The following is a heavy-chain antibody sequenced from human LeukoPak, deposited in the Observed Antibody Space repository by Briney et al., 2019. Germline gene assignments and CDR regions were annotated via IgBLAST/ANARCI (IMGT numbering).Heavy chain of an antibody. CDR2: IFAGGTT. V-gene: IGHV3-53*01. D-gene: IGHD3-10*01. Sequence: GGSLRLSCAASGFRVSLNYMSWVRQAPGKGLQWVAVIFAGGTTYYADSVKGRFTVSRDKSENTLYLQMNSLSAEDTAVYYCARRDYASDYLYFDFWGKGALVTVSS. J-gene: IGHJ4*02. CDR3: ARRDYASDYLYFDF. CDR1: GFRVSLNY.